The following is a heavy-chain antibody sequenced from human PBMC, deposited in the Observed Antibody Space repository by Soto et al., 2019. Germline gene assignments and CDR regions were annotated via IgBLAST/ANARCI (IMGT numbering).Heavy chain of an antibody. CDR1: GFPFSKAW. D-gene: IGHD2-15*01. J-gene: IGHJ4*02. CDR3: PKVLGYCSGGNCFTFDY. CDR2: IKSKADGGTT. V-gene: IGHV3-15*01. Sequence: EVQLVESGGGLVKPGGSLRLSCAASGFPFSKAWMSWVRQVPGKGLEWVGRIKSKADGGTTDYAAPVKGRFTISSDDSDNPLYLQMNSLKTEDTAVYYCPKVLGYCSGGNCFTFDYWGQGAVVTVSS.